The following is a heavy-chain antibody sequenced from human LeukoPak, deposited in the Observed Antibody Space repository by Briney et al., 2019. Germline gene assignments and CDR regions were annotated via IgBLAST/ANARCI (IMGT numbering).Heavy chain of an antibody. D-gene: IGHD3-22*01. J-gene: IGHJ4*02. CDR3: VRGITMMVD. V-gene: IGHV3-20*04. CDR2: IPRNGGAA. CDR1: GFTFDDYG. Sequence: GGSLRLSCAASGFTFDDYGMTWVRQAPGKGLEWVCGIPRNGGAAGYAGSVKGRFTISRDNVKKSLYLQMNSLRAEDTALYYCVRGITMMVDWGQGTLVTVSS.